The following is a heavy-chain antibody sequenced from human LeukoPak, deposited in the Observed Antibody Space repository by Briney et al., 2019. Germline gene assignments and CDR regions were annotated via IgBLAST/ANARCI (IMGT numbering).Heavy chain of an antibody. CDR2: INHSGST. V-gene: IGHV4-34*01. CDR3: ARDQYLRYCTSTSCYLFDH. D-gene: IGHD2-2*01. CDR1: GGSFSGYY. J-gene: IGHJ4*02. Sequence: SETLSLTCAVYGGSFSGYYWSWIRQPPGKGLEWIGEINHSGSTNYNPSLKSRVTMSVDTSKNQFSLRLSSLTAADTAIYYCARDQYLRYCTSTSCYLFDHWGQGTLVTVSS.